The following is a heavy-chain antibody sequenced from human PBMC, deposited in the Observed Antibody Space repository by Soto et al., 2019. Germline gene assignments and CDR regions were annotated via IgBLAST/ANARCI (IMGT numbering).Heavy chain of an antibody. J-gene: IGHJ2*01. D-gene: IGHD6-19*01. CDR1: GGSISSGDYY. V-gene: IGHV4-30-4*01. Sequence: QVQLQESGPGLVKPSQTLSLTCTVSGGSISSGDYYWSWIRQPPGKGLEWIGYIYYSGSTYYNPALKGRVNISVDPAKDQVSLKVGSVAAADTAVDYCARSSGWYGSGWYFDLWGRGTLVTVSS. CDR3: ARSSGWYGSGWYFDL. CDR2: IYYSGST.